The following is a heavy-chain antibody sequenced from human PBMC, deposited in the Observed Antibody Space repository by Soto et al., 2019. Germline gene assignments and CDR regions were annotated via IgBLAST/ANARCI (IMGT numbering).Heavy chain of an antibody. D-gene: IGHD3-22*01. CDR2: IIPIFGTA. CDR1: GGTFSSYA. V-gene: IGHV1-69*06. J-gene: IGHJ4*02. Sequence: ASVKVSCKASGGTFSSYAISWVRQAPGQGLEWMGGIIPIFGTANYAQKFQGRVTITADKSTSTAYMELSSLRSEDTAVYYCARSPADYGSSGYPRLWYWGQGTLVTVSS. CDR3: ARSPADYGSSGYPRLWY.